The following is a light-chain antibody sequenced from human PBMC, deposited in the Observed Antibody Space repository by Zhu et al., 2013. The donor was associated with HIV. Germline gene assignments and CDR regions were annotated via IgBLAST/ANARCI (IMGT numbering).Light chain of an antibody. Sequence: QSALTQPASVSGSPGQSITISCTGTSSDVGSYNLVSWFQQHPDKAPKLMISEVTKRPSGVSNRFSGSKSGNTASLTISGLQAEDEADYYCSSYTINTLQLFGGGTKVTVL. V-gene: IGLV2-14*02. CDR1: SSDVGSYNL. J-gene: IGLJ3*02. CDR2: EVT. CDR3: SSYTINTLQL.